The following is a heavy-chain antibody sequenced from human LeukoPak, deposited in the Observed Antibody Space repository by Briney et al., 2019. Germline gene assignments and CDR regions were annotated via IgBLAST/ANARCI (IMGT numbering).Heavy chain of an antibody. J-gene: IGHJ2*01. CDR2: IRSKAMNYAT. CDR3: SRHSGDLAL. Sequence: GGSLRLSCAASGFTFSGSAMHWVRQASGKGLEWIGRIRSKAMNYATLYAASVKGRFTISRDDSKNTAYLQMNSLTTEDTAVYYCSRHSGDLALWGRGTLVTVSS. V-gene: IGHV3-73*01. CDR1: GFTFSGSA.